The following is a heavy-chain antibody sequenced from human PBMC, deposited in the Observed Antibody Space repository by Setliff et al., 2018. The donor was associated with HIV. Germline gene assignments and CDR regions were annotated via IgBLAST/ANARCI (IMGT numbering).Heavy chain of an antibody. CDR3: ARGHEWLRN. D-gene: IGHD5-12*01. CDR1: GGSITGHY. CDR2: ISYSGDT. J-gene: IGHJ4*02. V-gene: IGHV4-59*11. Sequence: SETLSLTCTVSGGSITGHYWSWIRQPPGKGLEWIASISYSGDTNYNPSLMGRVTMSLDVSKNQISLRLTSVIAADTAVYYCARGHEWLRNWGQGALVTVSS.